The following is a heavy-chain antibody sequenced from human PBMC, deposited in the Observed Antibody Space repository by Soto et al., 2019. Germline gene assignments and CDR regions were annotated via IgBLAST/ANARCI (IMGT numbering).Heavy chain of an antibody. CDR3: SAAHQDYDYVWETYRYSGFEY. CDR1: GFSRRNARMG. CDR2: TFSNDEK. J-gene: IGHJ4*02. D-gene: IGHD3-16*02. Sequence: QVTLKESGHALVKPTETLTLTCTVSGFSRRNARMGVRWILQPPGKALEWLAQTFSNDEKSYSPSQKSRRTISKDTSKSQVVLTMTDMDPVYTATYYCSAAHQDYDYVWETYRYSGFEYWGQGNMVTVAS. V-gene: IGHV2-26*01.